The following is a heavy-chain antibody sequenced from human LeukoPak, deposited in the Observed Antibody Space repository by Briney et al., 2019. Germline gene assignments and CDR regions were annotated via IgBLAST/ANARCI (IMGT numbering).Heavy chain of an antibody. CDR3: ARGQSGYVDY. J-gene: IGHJ4*02. D-gene: IGHD3-3*01. CDR2: ITSTSSTI. CDR1: GFTFGDYA. Sequence: GGSLRLSCTASGFTFGDYAMTWVRQAPGKGLEWVSYITSTSSTIYDADSVKGRFTISRDNAKNSLYLQMNSLRAEDTALYYCARGQSGYVDYWGQGTLVTVSS. V-gene: IGHV3-48*01.